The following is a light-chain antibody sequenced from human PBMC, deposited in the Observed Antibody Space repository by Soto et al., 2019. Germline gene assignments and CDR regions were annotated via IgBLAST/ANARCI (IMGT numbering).Light chain of an antibody. CDR1: QSVSSN. J-gene: IGKJ2*01. CDR2: GAS. V-gene: IGKV3-15*01. CDR3: QQYNNWPPYT. Sequence: EIVMTQSPATLSVSPGERATLSCRASQSVSSNLAWYQQKPGQAPRLLIYGASTTATGIPARFSGSGSGTEFTLTISSLQSEDCAVYYCQQYNNWPPYTFGQGTKLEIK.